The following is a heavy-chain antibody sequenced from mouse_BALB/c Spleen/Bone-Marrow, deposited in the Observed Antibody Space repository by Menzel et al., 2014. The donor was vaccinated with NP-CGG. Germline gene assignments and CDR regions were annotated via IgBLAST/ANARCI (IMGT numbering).Heavy chain of an antibody. J-gene: IGHJ1*01. CDR2: FAPGSGST. CDR1: GYTFSSYW. CDR3: ARTGVGTGYFYFDV. Sequence: DLVKPGASVKLSCKASGYTFSSYWINWIKQRPGQGLEWIGRFAPGSGSTNYNEVFKGKATLTVDTSSAPAYIQLDSLLSEDSAVYFCARTGVGTGYFYFDVRGAGTTVTVSS. D-gene: IGHD1-1*01. V-gene: IGHV1S41*01.